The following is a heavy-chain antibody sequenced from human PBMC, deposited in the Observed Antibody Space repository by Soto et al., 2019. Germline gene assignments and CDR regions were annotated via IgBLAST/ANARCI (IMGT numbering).Heavy chain of an antibody. J-gene: IGHJ4*02. D-gene: IGHD3-16*02. CDR3: AKDRGLPLGELSSHFDY. Sequence: EVQLVESGGGLVQPGRSLRLSCAASGFTFDDYAMHWVRQAPGKGLEWVSGISWNSGSIGYADSVKGRFTISRDNAKNSLYLKMNSLRAEDTALYYCAKDRGLPLGELSSHFDYWGQGTLVTVSS. CDR2: ISWNSGSI. V-gene: IGHV3-9*01. CDR1: GFTFDDYA.